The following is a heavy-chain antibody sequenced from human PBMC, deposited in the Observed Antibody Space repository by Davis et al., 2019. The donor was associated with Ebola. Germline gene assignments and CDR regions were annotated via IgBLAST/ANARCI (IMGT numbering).Heavy chain of an antibody. D-gene: IGHD2-8*02. CDR2: IYTGDSDT. CDR3: ASLRRTITGMDDGFDI. CDR1: GNSFSSHW. V-gene: IGHV5-51*01. J-gene: IGHJ3*02. Sequence: GESLNISCKDSGNSFSSHWIGWVRQMPGKGLEWMGIIYTGDSDTRYSPSFRGQVTISADKSIKTAFLQWSSLKASDSGMYYCASLRRTITGMDDGFDIWGQGTMVTVSS.